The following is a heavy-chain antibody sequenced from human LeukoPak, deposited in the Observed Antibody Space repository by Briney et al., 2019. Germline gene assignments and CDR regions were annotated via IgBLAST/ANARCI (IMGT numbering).Heavy chain of an antibody. CDR1: GYTFTSYG. Sequence: ASVKVSYKASGYTFTSYGISWVRQAPGQGLEWMGWISAYNGNTNYAQKLQGRVTMTTDTSTSTAYMELRSLRSDDTAVYYCARPSITGTTSPPFDYWGQGTLVTVSS. CDR2: ISAYNGNT. D-gene: IGHD1-20*01. V-gene: IGHV1-18*01. CDR3: ARPSITGTTSPPFDY. J-gene: IGHJ4*02.